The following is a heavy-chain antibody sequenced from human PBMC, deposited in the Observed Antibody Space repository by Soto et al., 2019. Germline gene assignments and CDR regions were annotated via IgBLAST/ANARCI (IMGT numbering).Heavy chain of an antibody. CDR1: GYTFTSYY. J-gene: IGHJ3*02. CDR3: TRAPSYGAFDI. V-gene: IGHV1-46*03. Sequence: GASVKVSCKASGYTFTSYYIHWVRQAPGQGLEWMGIINPSGGSTTYAQKFQGRFTMTRDTSTSTVYMELSSLRSEDTAVYYCTRAPSYGAFDIWGQGTMVTVSS. D-gene: IGHD4-17*01. CDR2: INPSGGST.